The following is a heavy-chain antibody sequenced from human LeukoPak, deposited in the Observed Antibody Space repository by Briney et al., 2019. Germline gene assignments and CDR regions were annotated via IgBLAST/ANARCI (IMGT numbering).Heavy chain of an antibody. V-gene: IGHV3-21*01. CDR1: GFTFSSYS. CDR3: ARGAAAGQDY. Sequence: PGGSLRLSCAASGFTFSSYSMHWVRQAPGKGLEWVSSISSSSSYIYYADSVKGRFTISRDNAKNSLYLQMNSLRAEDTAVYYCARGAAAGQDYWGQGTLVTVSS. CDR2: ISSSSSYI. D-gene: IGHD6-13*01. J-gene: IGHJ4*02.